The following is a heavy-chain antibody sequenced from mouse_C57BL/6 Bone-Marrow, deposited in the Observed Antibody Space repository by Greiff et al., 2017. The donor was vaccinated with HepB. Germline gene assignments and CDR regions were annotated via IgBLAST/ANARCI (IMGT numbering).Heavy chain of an antibody. CDR1: GYTFTSYW. CDR2: INPSSGYT. CDR3: AREEGRAYYCGRSYDFDF. V-gene: IGHV1-7*01. Sequence: VQLQQSGAELAKPGASVKLSCKASGYTFTSYWMHWVKQRPGQGLEWIGYINPSSGYTKYNQKFKDKATLTDDKSSSTAYMQLSSWTYADSAVYYCAREEGRAYYCGRSYDFDFWGQGTTLTVSS. J-gene: IGHJ2*01. D-gene: IGHD1-1*01.